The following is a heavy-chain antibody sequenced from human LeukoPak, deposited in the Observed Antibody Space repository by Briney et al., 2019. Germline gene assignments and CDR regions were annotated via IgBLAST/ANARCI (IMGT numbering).Heavy chain of an antibody. CDR1: GFTFSNAW. J-gene: IGHJ4*02. CDR2: TKSKNDGGTI. Sequence: PGGSLRLSCAASGFTFSNAWMNWVRQAPGKGLEWAGRTKSKNDGGTIDYAAPVKGRFTISRDDSKNTLYLQMNSLNTEDTAVYYCTTLISMAARGYWGQGTLVTVSS. CDR3: TTLISMAARGY. D-gene: IGHD2-21*01. V-gene: IGHV3-15*01.